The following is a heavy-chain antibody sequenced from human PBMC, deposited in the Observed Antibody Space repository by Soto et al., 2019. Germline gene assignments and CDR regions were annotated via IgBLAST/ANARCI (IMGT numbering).Heavy chain of an antibody. D-gene: IGHD3-3*01. J-gene: IGHJ4*02. Sequence: ASVKVSCKASGYTFSTDEINWVRRAAGQGLERMGRMNPDNGNTGYAQKFQDRVTMTRNTSISTAYMELSSLRSDDTAVYYCARGPRESGEWLLFDYWGQGALVTVSS. V-gene: IGHV1-8*01. CDR3: ARGPRESGEWLLFDY. CDR2: MNPDNGNT. CDR1: GYTFSTDE.